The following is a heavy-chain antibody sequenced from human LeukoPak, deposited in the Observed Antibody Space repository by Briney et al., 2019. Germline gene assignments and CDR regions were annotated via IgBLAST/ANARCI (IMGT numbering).Heavy chain of an antibody. J-gene: IGHJ4*02. CDR3: ARGKEPVAGSLSHFDY. D-gene: IGHD6-19*01. CDR2: ISSRSSYI. V-gene: IGHV3-21*01. Sequence: GGSLRLSCAASGFTFSSYGMHWVRQAPGKGLEWVSSISSRSSYIDYADSLKGRFTISRDNAKNSLYLQMNSLRAEDTAVYYCARGKEPVAGSLSHFDYWGQGTLVTVSS. CDR1: GFTFSSYG.